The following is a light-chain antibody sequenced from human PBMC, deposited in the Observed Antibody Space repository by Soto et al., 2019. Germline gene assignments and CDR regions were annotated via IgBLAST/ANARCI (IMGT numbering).Light chain of an antibody. J-gene: IGKJ1*01. CDR1: QSISNN. CDR3: QQYNNWWT. Sequence: EIVMTQSPATLSVSPGERATLSCRASQSISNNLAWYHQRPGQAPRLLIYGASTKATGIPARFSGSGSGTEFTLTISSLQSEDFAVYYCQQYNNWWTFGQGTRVEIK. V-gene: IGKV3-15*01. CDR2: GAS.